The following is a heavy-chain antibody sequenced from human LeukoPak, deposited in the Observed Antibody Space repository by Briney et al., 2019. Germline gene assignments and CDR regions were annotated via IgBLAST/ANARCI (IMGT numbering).Heavy chain of an antibody. CDR3: AAPLLTYSGSPDAFDI. D-gene: IGHD1-26*01. Sequence: ASVKVSCKASGYTFTAYYMHWVRQVPGQGLEWMGGIIPIFGTANYAQKFQERVTITRDMSTSTAYMELSSLRSEDTAVYYCAAPLLTYSGSPDAFDIWGQGTMVTVSS. J-gene: IGHJ3*02. CDR2: IIPIFGTA. CDR1: GYTFTAYY. V-gene: IGHV1-2*02.